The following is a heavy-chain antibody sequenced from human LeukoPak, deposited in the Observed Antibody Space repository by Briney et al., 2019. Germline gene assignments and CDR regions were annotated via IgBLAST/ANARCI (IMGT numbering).Heavy chain of an antibody. D-gene: IGHD6-13*01. V-gene: IGHV1-69*13. Sequence: SVKVSCKASGYTFTSYGISWVRQAPGQGLEWMGGIIPIFGTANCAQKFQGRVTITADESTSTAYMELSSLRSEDTAVYYCAREAAAASLSPYYFDYWGQGTLVTVSS. J-gene: IGHJ4*02. CDR1: GYTFTSYG. CDR2: IIPIFGTA. CDR3: AREAAAASLSPYYFDY.